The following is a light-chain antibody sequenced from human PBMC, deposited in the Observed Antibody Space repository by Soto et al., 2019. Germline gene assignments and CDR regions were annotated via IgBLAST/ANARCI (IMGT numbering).Light chain of an antibody. CDR3: QQTYSTPRT. CDR2: AAS. J-gene: IGKJ1*01. Sequence: DIQMTQSPYSLSASVGDRVTITCRASQTISSYLNWYQQKPGKAPNLLIYAASSLQSGVPSRFSGSGSGIDFTLTISSLQPEDFAIYYCQQTYSTPRTFGQGTKVEIK. V-gene: IGKV1-39*01. CDR1: QTISSY.